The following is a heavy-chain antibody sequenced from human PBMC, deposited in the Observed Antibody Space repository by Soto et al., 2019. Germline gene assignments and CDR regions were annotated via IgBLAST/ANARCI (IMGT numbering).Heavy chain of an antibody. CDR1: GDSIIIRNYY. CDR2: IYYSGIT. D-gene: IGHD1-7*01. CDR3: VRDSLVVTGTHA. J-gene: IGHJ5*02. V-gene: IGHV4-30-4*01. Sequence: SETLPLTCNVSGDSIIIRNYYLTWIRQSPGKGLEWIGNIYYSGITNYNPSLKSRVTLSVDMSNNRFFLSLTSLTAADTAVYFCVRDSLVVTGTHAWGQGIGVTVSS.